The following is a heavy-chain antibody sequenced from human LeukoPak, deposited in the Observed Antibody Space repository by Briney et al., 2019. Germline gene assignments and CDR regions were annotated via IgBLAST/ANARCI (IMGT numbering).Heavy chain of an antibody. Sequence: SSETLSLTCTVSGGSINSYYWSWIRQPAGKGLEWIGRIYYSGSTNYNPSLKSRVTISVDTSKNQFSLKLSSVTAADTAVYYCARKLPYYYYMDVWGKGTTVTVSS. J-gene: IGHJ6*03. CDR3: ARKLPYYYYMDV. CDR1: GGSINSYY. V-gene: IGHV4-4*07. CDR2: IYYSGST.